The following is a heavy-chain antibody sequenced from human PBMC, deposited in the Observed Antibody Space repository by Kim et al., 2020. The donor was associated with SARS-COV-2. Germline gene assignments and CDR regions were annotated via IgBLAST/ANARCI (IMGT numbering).Heavy chain of an antibody. V-gene: IGHV1-24*01. J-gene: IGHJ4*02. D-gene: IGHD2-2*02. Sequence: TIYAQTFQGRVTMTEAASTDTAYMELSSLRSEDTAVYYCATTTIPGPVDYWGQGTLVTVSS. CDR3: ATTTIPGPVDY. CDR2: T.